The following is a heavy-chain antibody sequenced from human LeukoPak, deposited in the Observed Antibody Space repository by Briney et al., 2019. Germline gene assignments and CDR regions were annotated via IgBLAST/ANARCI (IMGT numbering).Heavy chain of an antibody. CDR1: GGTSSSYA. Sequence: ASVKVSCKAAGGTSSSYAISWVRQAPGQGLEWMGGIIPIFGTANYAQKFQGRVTITADESTSTAYMELSSLRSEDTAVYYCASSRRYYYDSSGYYFDYWGQGTLVTVSS. J-gene: IGHJ4*02. D-gene: IGHD3-22*01. CDR2: IIPIFGTA. CDR3: ASSRRYYYDSSGYYFDY. V-gene: IGHV1-69*13.